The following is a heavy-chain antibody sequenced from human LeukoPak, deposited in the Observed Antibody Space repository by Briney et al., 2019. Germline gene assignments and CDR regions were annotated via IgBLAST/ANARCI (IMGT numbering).Heavy chain of an antibody. D-gene: IGHD7-27*01. J-gene: IGHJ4*02. V-gene: IGHV5-51*01. CDR1: GYSFSSYW. CDR3: ARRSNWGTAFDY. CDR2: IYPDDSDT. Sequence: GESLKISCKGSGYSFSSYWIGWVRQMPEKGLEWMGTIYPDDSDTRYSPSFQGQVTISADKSISTAYLQWSSLKASDTAIYYCARRSNWGTAFDYWGQGTLVTVSS.